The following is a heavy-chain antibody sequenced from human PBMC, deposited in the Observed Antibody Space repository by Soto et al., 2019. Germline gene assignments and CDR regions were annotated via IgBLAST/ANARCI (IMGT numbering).Heavy chain of an antibody. V-gene: IGHV3-30*18. J-gene: IGHJ4*02. Sequence: GGSLRLSCAASGFTFSSYGMHWVRQAPGKGLEWVAVISYDGSNKYYADSVKGRFTISRDNSKNTLYLQMNSLRAEDTAVYYCAKDSVGYCSGGSCYHLDYWGQGTLVTVSS. CDR1: GFTFSSYG. D-gene: IGHD2-15*01. CDR2: ISYDGSNK. CDR3: AKDSVGYCSGGSCYHLDY.